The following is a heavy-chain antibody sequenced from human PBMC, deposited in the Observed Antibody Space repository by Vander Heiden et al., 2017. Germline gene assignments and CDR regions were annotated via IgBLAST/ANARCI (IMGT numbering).Heavy chain of an antibody. V-gene: IGHV3-23*01. CDR2: ISDTAIST. J-gene: IGHJ4*02. CDR1: GFTFSNYA. CDR3: AKEYYRRNLLDF. Sequence: EVQLLESGGGLVQPGGSLRLSCAASGFTFSNYAMIWVRQAPGKGLEWVSIISDTAISTYYADSVKGRVTISRDNSKNTLYLQMNSLRAEDTAVYYCAKEYYRRNLLDFRGQGTLVTVSS. D-gene: IGHD3-10*01.